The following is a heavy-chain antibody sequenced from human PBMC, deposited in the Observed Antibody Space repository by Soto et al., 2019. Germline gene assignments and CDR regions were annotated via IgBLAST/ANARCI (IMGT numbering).Heavy chain of an antibody. CDR1: GFTFSNYA. CDR2: ISDAGSNE. J-gene: IGHJ4*02. Sequence: QVQLVESGGGVVQPGRSLRLSCAASGFTFSNYAMHWVRQAPGKGLEWVAVISDAGSNEYYADSVKGRFIISRDNSKNTLYLQMNNLRGEDTAVYYCARDSGGWPDGNFDYWGQGTLVTVSS. V-gene: IGHV3-30-3*01. CDR3: ARDSGGWPDGNFDY. D-gene: IGHD5-12*01.